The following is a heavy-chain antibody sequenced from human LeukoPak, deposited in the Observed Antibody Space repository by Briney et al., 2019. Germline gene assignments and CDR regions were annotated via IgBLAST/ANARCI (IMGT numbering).Heavy chain of an antibody. CDR3: AKDDGVLYFDY. Sequence: GGSLRLSCAASGFTVSNSHMNWVRQAPGKGVEWVSGIYSGGSTYYADSVKGRFIISRDNSKNTLIHQMNSLRVEDTAVYYCAKDDGVLYFDYWGQGTLVTVSS. CDR2: IYSGGST. CDR1: GFTVSNSH. D-gene: IGHD2-8*01. V-gene: IGHV3-66*01. J-gene: IGHJ4*02.